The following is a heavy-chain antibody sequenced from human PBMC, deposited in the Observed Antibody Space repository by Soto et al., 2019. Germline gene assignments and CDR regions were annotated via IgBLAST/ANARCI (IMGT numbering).Heavy chain of an antibody. J-gene: IGHJ5*02. CDR2: MNPNSGNT. V-gene: IGHV1-8*01. CDR3: ARERTRGFDP. Sequence: QVQLVQSGAEVKKPGATVKVSCKASGYTFTSYDINWVRQATGQGLEWMGWMNPNSGNTAYAQKFLGRVTMPRNTSNSTAYMELSSLRSEDTAVYYCARERTRGFDPWGQGTLVTVSS. CDR1: GYTFTSYD.